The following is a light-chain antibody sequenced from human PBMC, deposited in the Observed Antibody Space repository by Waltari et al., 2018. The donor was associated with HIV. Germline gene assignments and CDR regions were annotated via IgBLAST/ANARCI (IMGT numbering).Light chain of an antibody. CDR3: QDDKSAPQGFT. CDR1: PGITNS. CDR2: AAS. J-gene: IGKJ3*01. V-gene: IGKV1-27*01. Sequence: DIQMTQSPSSLSASVGDRVTLTCRPRPGITNSLPLNQQKPGKVPKRLIDAASTLHSGVPSRFSGSGSGTDFTLTISSLQPEDVASYYCQDDKSAPQGFTFGPGTKVDMK.